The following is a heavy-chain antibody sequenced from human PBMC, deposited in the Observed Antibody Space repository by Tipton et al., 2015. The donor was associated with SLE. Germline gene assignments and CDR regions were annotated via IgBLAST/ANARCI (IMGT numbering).Heavy chain of an antibody. V-gene: IGHV3-30-3*01. D-gene: IGHD3-16*01. CDR1: GFTLSTFA. CDR3: ARERGGTTRFDY. CDR2: FSYDGNNK. J-gene: IGHJ4*02. Sequence: SLRLSCAASGFTLSTFAMYWVRQSPTRGLEWVAVFSYDGNNKHCADSVKGRFTISRDNSKNTLYLQMNSLRAEDTAVYYCARERGGTTRFDYWGQGTLVTVSS.